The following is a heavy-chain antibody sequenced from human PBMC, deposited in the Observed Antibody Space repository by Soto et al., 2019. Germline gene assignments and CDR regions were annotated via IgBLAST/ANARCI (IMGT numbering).Heavy chain of an antibody. D-gene: IGHD6-19*01. CDR3: ARESPSSHWLPTRYFDY. J-gene: IGHJ4*02. Sequence: EVQLVESGGDLVQPGGSLRRSCAASRFTFSDYSMNWVRQAPGKGLEWVSYISGGGETIYYADSVRDRFTISRDNAKNSLFLQMTSLREDDTAVYYCARESPSSHWLPTRYFDYWGQGTLVTVSS. CDR2: ISGGGETI. CDR1: RFTFSDYS. V-gene: IGHV3-48*02.